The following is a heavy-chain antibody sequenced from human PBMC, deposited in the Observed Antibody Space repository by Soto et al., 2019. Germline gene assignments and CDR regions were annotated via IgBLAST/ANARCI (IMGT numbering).Heavy chain of an antibody. J-gene: IGHJ6*02. Sequence: VASVKVSCKASGGTFSSYTISWVRQAPGQGLEWMGWISAYNGNTNYAQKLQGRVTMTTDTSTSTAYMELRSLRSDDTAVYYCARDRRAYHYGMDVWGQGTTVTVSS. CDR3: ARDRRAYHYGMDV. CDR2: ISAYNGNT. CDR1: GGTFSSYT. V-gene: IGHV1-18*01.